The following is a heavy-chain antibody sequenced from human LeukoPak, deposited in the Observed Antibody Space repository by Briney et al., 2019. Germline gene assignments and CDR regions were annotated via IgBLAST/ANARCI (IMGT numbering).Heavy chain of an antibody. CDR3: ARSHYYDGSGYPY. V-gene: IGHV1-18*01. Sequence: ASVRVSCKTSGYTFTSYAITWVRQAPGQGLEWMGWISPYNGNTNYAQKLQGRVTMTTDTSTSTAYMELGSRRSDDTAVYYCARSHYYDGSGYPYWGQGTLVTVSS. CDR2: ISPYNGNT. D-gene: IGHD3-22*01. J-gene: IGHJ4*02. CDR1: GYTFTSYA.